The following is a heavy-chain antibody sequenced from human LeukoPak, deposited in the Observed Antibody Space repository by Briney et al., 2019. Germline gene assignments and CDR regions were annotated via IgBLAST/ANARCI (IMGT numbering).Heavy chain of an antibody. Sequence: GVSVKVSCKASGGTFSSYAISWVRQAPGQGLEWMGGIIPIFGTANYAQKFQGRVTITADESTSTAYMELSSLRSEDTAVYYCARDPGYCSSTSCSWVGTAWSDYWGQGTLVTVSS. CDR3: ARDPGYCSSTSCSWVGTAWSDY. V-gene: IGHV1-69*13. D-gene: IGHD2-2*01. CDR2: IIPIFGTA. CDR1: GGTFSSYA. J-gene: IGHJ4*02.